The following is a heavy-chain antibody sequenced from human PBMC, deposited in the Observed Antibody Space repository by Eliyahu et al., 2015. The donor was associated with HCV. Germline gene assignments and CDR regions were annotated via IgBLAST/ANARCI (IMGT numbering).Heavy chain of an antibody. D-gene: IGHD2-15*01. CDR2: IYYSGST. Sequence: QVQLQESGPGLVRPSQTLSLTCTVSGXSIXDXXYYXSWXRQPPGTGLEYIGYIYYSGSTYYTPSLKSRLTMSVDTSRNQFSLKLSSVTAADTAVYYCARDWVLTDYCRSGPCNSDYYYYGMDVWGQGTTVTVSS. J-gene: IGHJ6*02. CDR1: GXSIXDXXYY. CDR3: ARDWVLTDYCRSGPCNSDYYYYGMDV. V-gene: IGHV4-30-4*01.